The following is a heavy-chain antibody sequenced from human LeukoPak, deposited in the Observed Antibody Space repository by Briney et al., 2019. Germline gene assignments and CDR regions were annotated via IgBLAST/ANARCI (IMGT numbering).Heavy chain of an antibody. Sequence: GGSLRLSCAASGFTFSSYEMNWVRQAPGKGLEWVSYISSSSSTIYYADSVKGRFTISRDNAKNSLYLQMNSLRAEDTAVYYCARVGDSSGLRYYYYYMDVWGKGTTVTVSS. V-gene: IGHV3-48*01. CDR3: ARVGDSSGLRYYYYYMDV. CDR2: ISSSSSTI. D-gene: IGHD6-19*01. CDR1: GFTFSSYE. J-gene: IGHJ6*03.